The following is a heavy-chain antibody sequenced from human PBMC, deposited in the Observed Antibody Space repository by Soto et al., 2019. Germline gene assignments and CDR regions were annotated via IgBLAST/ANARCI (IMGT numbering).Heavy chain of an antibody. Sequence: GESLKISCKGSGYSFTSYWIGWVRQMPGKGLEWMGIIYPGDSDTRYSPSFQGQVTISADKSISTAYLQWSSLKASDTAMYYCARQGSITGTTPYYYMDVWGKGTTVTVSS. CDR3: ARQGSITGTTPYYYMDV. V-gene: IGHV5-51*01. CDR2: IYPGDSDT. J-gene: IGHJ6*03. CDR1: GYSFTSYW. D-gene: IGHD1-7*01.